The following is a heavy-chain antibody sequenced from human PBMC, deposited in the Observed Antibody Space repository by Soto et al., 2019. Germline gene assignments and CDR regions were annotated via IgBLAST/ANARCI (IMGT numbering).Heavy chain of an antibody. V-gene: IGHV3-30-3*01. CDR2: ISYDGSNK. CDR1: GFTFSTYA. CDR3: ARDWNQQQLVLDY. D-gene: IGHD6-13*01. Sequence: TGGSLRLSCAASGFTFSTYAMHWVRQAPGKGLEWVAVISYDGSNKYYADSVKGRFTISRDNSKNTLYLQMNSLRAEDTAVYYCARDWNQQQLVLDYWGQGTLVTVSS. J-gene: IGHJ4*02.